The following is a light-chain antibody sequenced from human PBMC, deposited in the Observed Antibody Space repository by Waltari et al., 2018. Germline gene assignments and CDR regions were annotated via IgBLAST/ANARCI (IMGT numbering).Light chain of an antibody. J-gene: IGLJ3*02. CDR3: SSYTSSSTLWV. CDR1: SSDVGGSNY. Sequence: QSALTQPASVSGSPGQSITISCARTSSDVGGSNYVSWYQQHPGRAPKLMIYDVSNRPSGVSNRFSGSKSGNTASLTISGLQAEDEADYYCSSYTSSSTLWVFGGGTKLTVL. V-gene: IGLV2-14*01. CDR2: DVS.